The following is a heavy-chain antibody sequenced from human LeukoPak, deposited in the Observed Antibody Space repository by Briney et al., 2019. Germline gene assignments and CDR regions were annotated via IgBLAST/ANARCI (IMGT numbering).Heavy chain of an antibody. V-gene: IGHV3-20*01. J-gene: IGHJ3*02. Sequence: GGSLRPSCAASGFTFDDYGMSWVRQAPGKGLEWVSGINWNGGSTGYADSVKGRFTISRDNAKNSLYLQMNSPRAEDTALYHCARDLVVVAATHDAFDIWGQGTMVTVSS. CDR1: GFTFDDYG. CDR2: INWNGGST. D-gene: IGHD2-15*01. CDR3: ARDLVVVAATHDAFDI.